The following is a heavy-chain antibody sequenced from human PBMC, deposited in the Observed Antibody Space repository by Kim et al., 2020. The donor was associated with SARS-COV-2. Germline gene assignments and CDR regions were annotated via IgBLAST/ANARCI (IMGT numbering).Heavy chain of an antibody. D-gene: IGHD2-15*01. J-gene: IGHJ4*02. CDR2: ISGSGGST. V-gene: IGHV3-23*01. Sequence: GGSLRLSCAASGFTFSSYAMSWVRQAPGKGLEWVSAISGSGGSTYYADSVKGRFTISRDNSKNTLYLQMNSLRAEDTAVYYCAKDGPLGYCSGGSCPTLHYWGQGTLVTVSS. CDR3: AKDGPLGYCSGGSCPTLHY. CDR1: GFTFSSYA.